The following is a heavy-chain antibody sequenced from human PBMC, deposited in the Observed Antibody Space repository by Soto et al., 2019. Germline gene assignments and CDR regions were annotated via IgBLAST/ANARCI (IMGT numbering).Heavy chain of an antibody. J-gene: IGHJ5*02. CDR1: GASMNSYH. Sequence: PSETLSLTCTVSGASMNSYHWSWIRQPAGKGLEWIGHIHSSGSTNYNPSLKSRVTMSVDTSKNQFSLRLMSLTAADTAVYYCAIDQGVAAACITWFDPWGQGSLVTVSS. V-gene: IGHV4-4*07. D-gene: IGHD6-13*01. CDR3: AIDQGVAAACITWFDP. CDR2: IHSSGST.